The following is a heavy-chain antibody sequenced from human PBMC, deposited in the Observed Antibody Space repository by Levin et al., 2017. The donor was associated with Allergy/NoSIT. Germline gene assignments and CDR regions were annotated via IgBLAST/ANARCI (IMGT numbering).Heavy chain of an antibody. CDR1: GYTFTFYG. D-gene: IGHD2-8*01. CDR3: AREMAETAADTFDI. Sequence: WASVKVSCKASGYTFTFYGISWVRQAPGQGLEWMGWISPYNGDTKYAQKFQGRVTMTTDTSTSTAYMELRSLRSDDTAVYYCAREMAETAADTFDIWGQGTMVTVSS. CDR2: ISPYNGDT. V-gene: IGHV1-18*01. J-gene: IGHJ3*02.